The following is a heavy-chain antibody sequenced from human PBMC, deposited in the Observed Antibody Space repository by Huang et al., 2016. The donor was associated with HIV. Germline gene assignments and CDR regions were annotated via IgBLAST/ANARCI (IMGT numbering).Heavy chain of an antibody. CDR3: AKGGSAAAVLDF. CDR1: GFTFSSYG. V-gene: IGHV3-30*18. Sequence: QVQLAESGGGVVQPGRSLRISCAASGFTFSSYGMHWVRQAAGKGLEWVAVIAYDAKTKYYADSVKGRFSISRDNSKTTVYLQLNSLRLEDTAVYYCAKGGSAAAVLDFWGQGTLVTVSS. J-gene: IGHJ4*02. CDR2: IAYDAKTK. D-gene: IGHD6-13*01.